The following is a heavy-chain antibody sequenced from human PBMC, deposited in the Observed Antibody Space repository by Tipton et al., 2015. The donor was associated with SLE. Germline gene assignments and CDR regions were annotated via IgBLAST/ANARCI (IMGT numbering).Heavy chain of an antibody. V-gene: IGHV4-39*07. CDR1: GDSISSSSYY. CDR2: ISYSGNT. Sequence: TLSLTCSVSGDSISSSSYYWGWFRLSPGKGLEWIGTISYSGNTYYNPSLKSRLTISVDTSKNQFSLKLSSVTAADTAVYYCARGSTGIVVVPAAHYYYYYMDVWGKGTTVTVSS. CDR3: ARGSTGIVVVPAAHYYYYYMDV. D-gene: IGHD2-2*01. J-gene: IGHJ6*03.